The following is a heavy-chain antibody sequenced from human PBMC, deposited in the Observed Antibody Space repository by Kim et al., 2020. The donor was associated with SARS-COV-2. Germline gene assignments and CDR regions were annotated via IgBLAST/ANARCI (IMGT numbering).Heavy chain of an antibody. D-gene: IGHD4-4*01. CDR1: GFTFRDYS. V-gene: IGHV3-48*02. CDR2: IRSGAGAI. CDR3: TRGLQYSFDH. J-gene: IGHJ4*02. Sequence: GGYLRLSCAASGFTFRDYSMNWVRQAPGKGLEWVSYIRSGAGAIFYAESVRGRFTISRDDDKNSLYLQMNSLRDDDTAVYYCTRGLQYSFDHWGQGILVSVSS.